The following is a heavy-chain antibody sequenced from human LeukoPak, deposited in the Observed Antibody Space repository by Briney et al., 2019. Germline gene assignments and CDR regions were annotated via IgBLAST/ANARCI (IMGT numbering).Heavy chain of an antibody. V-gene: IGHV3-9*03. Sequence: PGRSLRLSCAASGFTFDDYAMHWVRQAPGKGLEWVSGISWNSGSIGYADSVKGRFTISRDNAKNSLYLQMNSLRAEDMALYYCAKGIGDYYDSSGFDYWGQGTLVTVSS. CDR1: GFTFDDYA. CDR3: AKGIGDYYDSSGFDY. D-gene: IGHD3-22*01. CDR2: ISWNSGSI. J-gene: IGHJ4*02.